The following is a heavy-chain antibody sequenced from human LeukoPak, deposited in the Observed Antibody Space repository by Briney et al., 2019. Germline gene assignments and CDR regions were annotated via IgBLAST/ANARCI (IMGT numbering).Heavy chain of an antibody. CDR2: IKQDGSEK. Sequence: GGSLRLSCAASGFTFSNYWMHWVRQAPGEGLEWVANIKQDGSEKYYGDSVKGRFTISRDKAKNSFYLQMNSLRAEDTAVYYCVRNFDYWGQGTLVTVSS. J-gene: IGHJ4*02. CDR1: GFTFSNYW. V-gene: IGHV3-7*01. CDR3: VRNFDY.